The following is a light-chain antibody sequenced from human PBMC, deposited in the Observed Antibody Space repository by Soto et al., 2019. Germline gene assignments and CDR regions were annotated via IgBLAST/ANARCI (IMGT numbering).Light chain of an antibody. V-gene: IGKV3-11*01. CDR3: QQRSNWPPDKYT. J-gene: IGKJ2*01. CDR2: DAS. CDR1: QSVSSY. Sequence: EIVLTQSPATLSLSPGERATLSCRASQSVSSYLAWYQQKPGQAPRLLIYDASNRATGIPARFSGSGSGTDFTLTISSLEPADFAVYYCQQRSNWPPDKYTFGQGTKLVI.